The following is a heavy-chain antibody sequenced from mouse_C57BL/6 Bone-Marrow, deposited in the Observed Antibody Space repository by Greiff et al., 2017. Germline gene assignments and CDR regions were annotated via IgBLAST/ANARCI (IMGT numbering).Heavy chain of an antibody. J-gene: IGHJ4*01. CDR1: GYTFTSYG. Sequence: EVKLQESGAELVRPGSSVKMSCKTSGYTFTSYGINWVKQRPGQGLEWIGYIYIGNGYTEYNEKFKGKATLTSDTSSSTAYMQLSSLTSEDSAIYVCACYGNYRGYAMDYWGQGTSVTVSS. V-gene: IGHV1-58*01. CDR3: ACYGNYRGYAMDY. CDR2: IYIGNGYT. D-gene: IGHD2-1*01.